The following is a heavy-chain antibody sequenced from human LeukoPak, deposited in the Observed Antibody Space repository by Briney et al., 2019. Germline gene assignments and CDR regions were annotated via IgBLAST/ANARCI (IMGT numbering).Heavy chain of an antibody. D-gene: IGHD2-15*01. J-gene: IGHJ4*02. CDR3: ASAWWGAGGYFDY. V-gene: IGHV4-38-2*01. Sequence: SETLSLTCAVSGYSISSGYYWGWIRQPPGKGLEWIGSIYHSGSTYYNPSLKSRVTISVDTSKNQFSLKLSSVTAADTAVYYCASAWWGAGGYFDYWGQGTLVTVSS. CDR1: GYSISSGYY. CDR2: IYHSGST.